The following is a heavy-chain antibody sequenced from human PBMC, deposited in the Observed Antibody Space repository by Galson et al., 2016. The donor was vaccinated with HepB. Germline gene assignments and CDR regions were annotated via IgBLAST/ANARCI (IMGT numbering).Heavy chain of an antibody. CDR3: ARGDIVGAIFDY. J-gene: IGHJ4*02. D-gene: IGHD1-26*01. CDR2: FYSGDTT. CDR1: RFTVSSNY. Sequence: SLRLSCAASRFTVSSNYMSWVRQAPGKGLEWVSVFYSGDTTYYADSVKGRFTISRENAKNSLYLQMNSLRAEDTAVYYCARGDIVGAIFDYWGQGTLVTVSS. V-gene: IGHV3-53*01.